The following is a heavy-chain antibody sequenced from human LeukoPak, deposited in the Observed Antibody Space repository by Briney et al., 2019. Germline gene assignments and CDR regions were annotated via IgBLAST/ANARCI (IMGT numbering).Heavy chain of an antibody. J-gene: IGHJ4*02. CDR1: GYTFTNYE. CDR2: MNPNSGDT. Sequence: ASVKVFCKASGYTFTNYEINWVRQATGHGLEWMGWMNPNSGDTAYAQKFQGRITMTRSTSITTAYMELSGLRSEDTAVYYCARDKFRYSSGWYFSYWGQGTLLTVSS. V-gene: IGHV1-8*01. D-gene: IGHD6-19*01. CDR3: ARDKFRYSSGWYFSY.